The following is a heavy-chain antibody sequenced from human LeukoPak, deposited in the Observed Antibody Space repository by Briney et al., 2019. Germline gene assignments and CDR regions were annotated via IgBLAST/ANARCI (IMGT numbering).Heavy chain of an antibody. CDR2: IYYSGST. CDR1: GGSISIYY. D-gene: IGHD3-9*01. V-gene: IGHV4-59*01. CDR3: ARGGYDILTGYSP. Sequence: SETLSLTYTVSGGSISIYYWSWIRQPPGKGLEWIGYIYYSGSTNYNPSLKSRVTISVDTSKNQFSLKLSSVTAADTAVYYCARGGYDILTGYSPWGQGTLVTVSS. J-gene: IGHJ5*02.